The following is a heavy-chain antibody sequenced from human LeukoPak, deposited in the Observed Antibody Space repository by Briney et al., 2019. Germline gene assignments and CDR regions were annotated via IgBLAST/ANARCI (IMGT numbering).Heavy chain of an antibody. CDR1: GYTFTSYG. J-gene: IGHJ6*02. V-gene: IGHV1-18*01. CDR2: ISAYNGNT. D-gene: IGHD3-3*01. Sequence: GASVKVSCKASGYTFTSYGISWVRQAPGQGLEWMGWISAYNGNTNYAQKLQGRVTMTTDTSTSTAYMELRSLRSDDTAVYYCARGRRITIFGVVIQNYYYYGMDVWGQGTTATVSS. CDR3: ARGRRITIFGVVIQNYYYYGMDV.